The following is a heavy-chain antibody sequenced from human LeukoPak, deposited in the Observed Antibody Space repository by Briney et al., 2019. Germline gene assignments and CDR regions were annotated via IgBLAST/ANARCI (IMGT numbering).Heavy chain of an antibody. D-gene: IGHD4-17*01. V-gene: IGHV3-49*03. Sequence: GGSLRLSCTASGFTFGDYAMSWFRQAPGKGLEWVGFIRSKAYGGTTEYAASVKGRFTISGDDSKSIAYLQMNSLKTEDTAVYYCTRDLPSTVTYYFDYWGQGTLVTASS. CDR1: GFTFGDYA. CDR2: IRSKAYGGTT. J-gene: IGHJ4*02. CDR3: TRDLPSTVTYYFDY.